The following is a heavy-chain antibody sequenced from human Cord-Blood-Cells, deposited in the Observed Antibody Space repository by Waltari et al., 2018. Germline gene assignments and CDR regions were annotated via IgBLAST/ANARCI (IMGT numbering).Heavy chain of an antibody. Sequence: QVQLVQSGSELKKPGASVKVSCKASGYTFTSYAMNWVRQAPGQGLEWMGWVNTNTGNPTYAQGFTGRFVFSLDTSGSTAYLQICSLKAEDTAVYYCARELSFYDYSNYYYYGMDVWGQGTTVTVSS. J-gene: IGHJ6*02. D-gene: IGHD4-4*01. CDR3: ARELSFYDYSNYYYYGMDV. CDR2: VNTNTGNP. CDR1: GYTFTSYA. V-gene: IGHV7-4-1*01.